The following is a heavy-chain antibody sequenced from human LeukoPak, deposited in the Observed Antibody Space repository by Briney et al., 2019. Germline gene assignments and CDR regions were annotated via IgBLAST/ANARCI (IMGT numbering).Heavy chain of an antibody. D-gene: IGHD1-26*01. CDR2: INHSGST. V-gene: IGHV4-34*01. Sequence: SETLSLTCAVYGGSFSGYYWSWIRQPPGKGLEWIGEINHSGSTNYNPSLKSRVTISVDMSKNQFSLKLSSVTAADTAVHYCARSLGISSIDYWGQGTLVTVSS. J-gene: IGHJ4*02. CDR3: ARSLGISSIDY. CDR1: GGSFSGYY.